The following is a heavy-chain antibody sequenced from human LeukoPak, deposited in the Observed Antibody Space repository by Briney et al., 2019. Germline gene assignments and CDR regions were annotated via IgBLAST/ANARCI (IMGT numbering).Heavy chain of an antibody. V-gene: IGHV1-2*02. CDR1: GYTFIVYY. CDR3: ARDGLSYCTNGVCPGSNWFDP. Sequence: ASVKVSCKTSGYTFIVYYVHWVRQAPGQGLEWMGWINPNSGGTNYAQKFQGRVTMTRDTSISTAYMELSRLRSDDTAVYYCARDGLSYCTNGVCPGSNWFDPWGQGTLVTVSS. J-gene: IGHJ5*02. D-gene: IGHD2-8*01. CDR2: INPNSGGT.